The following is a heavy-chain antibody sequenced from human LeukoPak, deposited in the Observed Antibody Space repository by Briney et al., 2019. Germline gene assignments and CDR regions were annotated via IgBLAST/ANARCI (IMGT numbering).Heavy chain of an antibody. CDR3: ARLHPDLAPYCSSTSCYSYYYYGMDV. Sequence: GSVKVSCKASGYTFTSYGISWVRQAPGQGLEWMGWISAYNGNTNYAQKLQGRVTMTTDTSTSTAYMELRSLRSDDTAVYYCARLHPDLAPYCSSTSCYSYYYYGMDVWGQGTTVTVSS. V-gene: IGHV1-18*01. CDR2: ISAYNGNT. CDR1: GYTFTSYG. J-gene: IGHJ6*02. D-gene: IGHD2-2*01.